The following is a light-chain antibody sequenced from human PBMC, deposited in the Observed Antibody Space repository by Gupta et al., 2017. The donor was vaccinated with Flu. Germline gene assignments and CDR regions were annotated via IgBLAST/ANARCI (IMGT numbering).Light chain of an antibody. J-gene: IGKJ1*01. Sequence: GDRVIITCRTSQNINGWLAWYQQKLGKAPKVLIYKASTLHSGVPSRFSGSASGTEFTLIIRSLQPDDFATYFCQQYKSYPVTFGQGTKVEIK. CDR1: QNINGW. CDR3: QQYKSYPVT. CDR2: KAS. V-gene: IGKV1-5*03.